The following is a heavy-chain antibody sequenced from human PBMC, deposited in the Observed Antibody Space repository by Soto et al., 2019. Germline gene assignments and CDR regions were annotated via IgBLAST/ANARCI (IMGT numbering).Heavy chain of an antibody. Sequence: HGESLKISCKGSGYSFTSYWISWVRQMPGKGLEWMGRIDPSDSYTNYSPSFQGHVTISADKSISTAYLQWSSLKASDTAMYYCASEIAAAGTSYYGMDVWGQGTTVTVS. V-gene: IGHV5-10-1*01. J-gene: IGHJ6*02. CDR3: ASEIAAAGTSYYGMDV. D-gene: IGHD6-13*01. CDR2: IDPSDSYT. CDR1: GYSFTSYW.